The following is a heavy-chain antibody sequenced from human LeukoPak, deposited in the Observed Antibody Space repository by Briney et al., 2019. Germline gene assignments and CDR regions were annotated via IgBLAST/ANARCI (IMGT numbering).Heavy chain of an antibody. Sequence: SETLSLTCAVSGGSISSSNWWSWVRQPPGKGLEWIGEIYHSGSTNYNPSPKSRVTISVDKSKNQFSLKLSSVTAADTAVYYCARDSGNDILTGYYDYWGQGTLVTVSS. J-gene: IGHJ4*02. CDR2: IYHSGST. D-gene: IGHD3-9*01. CDR1: GGSISSSNW. V-gene: IGHV4-4*02. CDR3: ARDSGNDILTGYYDY.